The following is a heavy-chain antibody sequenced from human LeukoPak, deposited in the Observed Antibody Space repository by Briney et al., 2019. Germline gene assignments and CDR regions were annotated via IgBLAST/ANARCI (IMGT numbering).Heavy chain of an antibody. CDR1: GYTFTSYG. Sequence: GASVKVSCKASGYTFTSYGISWVREAPGQGLEWMGWISAYNGNTNYAQKLQGRVTMTTDTSTSKAYMELRSLRSDDTGVYYCARAYCSRSSCYSFYYYYYMDVWGKGTTVTVSS. J-gene: IGHJ6*03. CDR3: ARAYCSRSSCYSFYYYYYMDV. V-gene: IGHV1-18*01. CDR2: ISAYNGNT. D-gene: IGHD2-15*01.